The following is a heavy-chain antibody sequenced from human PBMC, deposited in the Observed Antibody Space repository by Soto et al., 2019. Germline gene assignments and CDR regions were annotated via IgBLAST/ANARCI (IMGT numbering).Heavy chain of an antibody. CDR3: AIRAASEFASEGDD. J-gene: IGHJ4*02. Sequence: QVHLVQSGAEVKNPGASVKVSSKTSGYNFSCYGVTCLRQAPGQGLEWMGWINGYTGNTYYAQQLPDRVSMTTDTSKPTAYMELRSLRSDDTAVYFCAIRAASEFASEGDDRGQRTLVDVAS. CDR1: GYNFSCYG. CDR2: INGYTGNT. D-gene: IGHD2-21*01. V-gene: IGHV1-18*01.